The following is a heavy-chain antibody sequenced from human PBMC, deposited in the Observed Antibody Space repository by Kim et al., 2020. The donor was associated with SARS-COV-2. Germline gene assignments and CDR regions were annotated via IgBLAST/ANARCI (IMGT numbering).Heavy chain of an antibody. CDR2: INHSGST. V-gene: IGHV4-34*01. CDR1: GGSFSGYY. Sequence: SETLSLTCAVYGGSFSGYYWSWIRQPPGKGLEWIGEINHSGSTNYNPSLKSRVTISVDTSKNQFSLKLSSVTAADTAVYYCARGSLNGDYRPPQLDYWGQGTLVTVSS. D-gene: IGHD4-17*01. CDR3: ARGSLNGDYRPPQLDY. J-gene: IGHJ4*02.